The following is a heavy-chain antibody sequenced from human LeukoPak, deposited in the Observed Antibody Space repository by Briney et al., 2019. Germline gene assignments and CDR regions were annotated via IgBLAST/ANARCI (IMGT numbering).Heavy chain of an antibody. V-gene: IGHV4-59*01. Sequence: PSETLSLICTVSGGSINSYWSWIRQPAGKGLEWIGYIYYSGSTNYNPSLKSRVTISVDTSKNQFSLKLSSVTAADTAVYYCARLHPYYDSSGYLPPQFDYWGQGTLVTVSS. D-gene: IGHD3-22*01. CDR1: GGSINSY. CDR3: ARLHPYYDSSGYLPPQFDY. CDR2: IYYSGST. J-gene: IGHJ4*02.